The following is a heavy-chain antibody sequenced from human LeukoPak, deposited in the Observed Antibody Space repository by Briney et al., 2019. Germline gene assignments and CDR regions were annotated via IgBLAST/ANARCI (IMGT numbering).Heavy chain of an antibody. Sequence: SETLSLTCAVYGGSFSGYYWSWIRQPPGEGLEWIGEINHSGSTNYNPSLKSRVTISVDTSKNQFSLKLSSVTAADTAVYYCARVRGVTTTDYWGQGTLVTVSS. V-gene: IGHV4-34*01. CDR1: GGSFSGYY. D-gene: IGHD3-10*01. J-gene: IGHJ4*02. CDR2: INHSGST. CDR3: ARVRGVTTTDY.